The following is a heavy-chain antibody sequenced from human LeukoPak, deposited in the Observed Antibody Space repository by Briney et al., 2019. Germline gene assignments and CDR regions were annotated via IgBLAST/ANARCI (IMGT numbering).Heavy chain of an antibody. J-gene: IGHJ5*02. CDR1: GGSISSGGYY. CDR3: ARDAMYSSGWYWFDP. V-gene: IGHV4-31*03. CDR2: IYYSGST. D-gene: IGHD6-19*01. Sequence: PSETLSLTCTVSGGSISSGGYYWSWIRQHPGKGLEWIGCIYYSGSTYYNPSLKSRVTISVDTSKNQFSLKLSSVTAADTAVYYCARDAMYSSGWYWFDPWGQGTLVTVSS.